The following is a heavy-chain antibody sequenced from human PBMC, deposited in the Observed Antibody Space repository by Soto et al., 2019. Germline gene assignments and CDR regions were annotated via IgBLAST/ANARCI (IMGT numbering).Heavy chain of an antibody. V-gene: IGHV4-59*08. CDR2: IYYSGST. Sequence: SETLSLTCTVSVGSISSYHWSWIRQPPGKGLEWIGYIYYSGSTNYNPSLKSRVTISVDTSKNQFSLKLSSVTAADTAVYYCARHGLYYDILTGYYKSEYFQHWGQGTLVTVSS. D-gene: IGHD3-9*01. J-gene: IGHJ1*01. CDR3: ARHGLYYDILTGYYKSEYFQH. CDR1: VGSISSYH.